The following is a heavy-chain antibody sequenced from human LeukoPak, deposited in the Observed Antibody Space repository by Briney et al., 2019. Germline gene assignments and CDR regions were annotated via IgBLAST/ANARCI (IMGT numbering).Heavy chain of an antibody. J-gene: IGHJ4*02. CDR3: AKDVYGDYGGLDY. V-gene: IGHV3-23*01. Sequence: GGSLRLSCAASGFPFSTYAMSWVRQAPGKGLEWVSSIRGSDGSTYYADSVKGRFAISRDNSKTSLYLQMNSMRAEDTAVYYCAKDVYGDYGGLDYWGQGTLVTVSS. D-gene: IGHD4-17*01. CDR2: IRGSDGST. CDR1: GFPFSTYA.